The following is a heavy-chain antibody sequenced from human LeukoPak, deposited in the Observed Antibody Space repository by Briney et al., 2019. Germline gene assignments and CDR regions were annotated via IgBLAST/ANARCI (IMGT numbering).Heavy chain of an antibody. J-gene: IGHJ6*02. CDR2: IRGGAGST. Sequence: GGSLRLSCAASGFTFDAVGITWVRQAPGKGLEWVSAIRGGAGSTAYADSVNGRFTISRDNSKNTLYLQMNSMRAEDTAVYYCAKALLRYCSGGSCYPDYYSYYGLDVWGQGTTVTVSS. CDR3: AKALLRYCSGGSCYPDYYSYYGLDV. D-gene: IGHD2-15*01. V-gene: IGHV3-20*04. CDR1: GFTFDAVG.